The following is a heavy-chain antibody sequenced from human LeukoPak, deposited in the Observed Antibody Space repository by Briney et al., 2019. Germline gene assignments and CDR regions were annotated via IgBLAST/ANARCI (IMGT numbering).Heavy chain of an antibody. CDR3: ARDAPSGSYGRRYYYYYMDV. CDR1: GNTFSGYY. D-gene: IGHD1-26*01. Sequence: GASVKVSCKASGNTFSGYYMHWVRQAPGQGLEWMGWINPKSGGTNYAQKFQGRVTMTRDTSISTAYMELSRLRSDDTAVYYCARDAPSGSYGRRYYYYYMDVRGKGTTVTVSS. V-gene: IGHV1-2*02. CDR2: INPKSGGT. J-gene: IGHJ6*03.